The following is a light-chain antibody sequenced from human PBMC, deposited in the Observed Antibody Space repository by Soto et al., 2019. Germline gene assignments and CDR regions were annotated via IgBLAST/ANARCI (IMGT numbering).Light chain of an antibody. CDR1: SGYSTYG. CDR2: LNSDGSH. CDR3: QTWGTGIWV. Sequence: QLVLTQSPSASASLGASVKLTCTLSSGYSTYGIAWHQQQPEKGPRSLMKLNSDGSHNKGDGIPDRFSGSSSGAERYLTISNLQLEDEADYYCQTWGTGIWVFGGGTKLTVL. J-gene: IGLJ3*02. V-gene: IGLV4-69*01.